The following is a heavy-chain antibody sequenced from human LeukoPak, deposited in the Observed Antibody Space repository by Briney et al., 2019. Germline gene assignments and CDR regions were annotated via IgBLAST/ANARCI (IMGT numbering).Heavy chain of an antibody. V-gene: IGHV4-34*01. CDR3: ARASSGPNSYFDY. D-gene: IGHD2-15*01. Sequence: PSETLSLTCAVYGGSFSGYYWSWIRQPPGKRLEWIGEINHSGSTNYNPSLKRRVTISVDTSKNQFSLKLSSVTAADTAVYYCARASSGPNSYFDYWGQGTLVTVSS. J-gene: IGHJ4*02. CDR1: GGSFSGYY. CDR2: INHSGST.